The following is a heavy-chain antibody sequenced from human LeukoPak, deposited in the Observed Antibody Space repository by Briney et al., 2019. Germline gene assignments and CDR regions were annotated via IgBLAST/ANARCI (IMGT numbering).Heavy chain of an antibody. V-gene: IGHV1-8*01. Sequence: ASVKVSCKASGYSFTSYDINWVRQAPGQGLEWMGWMNPNSGNTGYAQKFQGRVTMTRNTSISTAYMELSSLRSEDTAVYYCAKGYSYGSYYFDYWGQGALVTVSS. D-gene: IGHD5-18*01. CDR2: MNPNSGNT. CDR3: AKGYSYGSYYFDY. CDR1: GYSFTSYD. J-gene: IGHJ4*02.